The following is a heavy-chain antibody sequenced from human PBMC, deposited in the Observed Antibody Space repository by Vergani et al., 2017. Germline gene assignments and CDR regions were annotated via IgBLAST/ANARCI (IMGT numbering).Heavy chain of an antibody. J-gene: IGHJ5*01. CDR1: GFTFSSHG. V-gene: IGHV3-33*01. CDR2: IWYDGSNK. D-gene: IGHD1-1*01. Sequence: QVHLVESEGGVVQPGRSLTLSCVASGFTFSSHGMHWVRQAPGKGLEWVAVIWYDGSNKYYGDSVQGRFTISRDNSKNTLYLQMNSLRVEDTAVYYCARWGNEKGLDSWGQGTLVTVSS. CDR3: ARWGNEKGLDS.